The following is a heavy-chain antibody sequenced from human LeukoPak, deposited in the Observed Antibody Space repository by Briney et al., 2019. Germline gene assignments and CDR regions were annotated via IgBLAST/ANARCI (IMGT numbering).Heavy chain of an antibody. V-gene: IGHV4-4*09. D-gene: IGHD6-19*01. Sequence: SETLSLTCTVSGASINSYYWSWIRQPPGKGLEWIGYIYTSETTKYNPSLRSRVSISIDTSKNQFSLRLSSMTAADTAVYYCARHRSPSSLSYFDIRGQGTLVIVSS. CDR3: ARHRSPSSLSYFDI. CDR1: GASINSYY. CDR2: IYTSETT. J-gene: IGHJ4*02.